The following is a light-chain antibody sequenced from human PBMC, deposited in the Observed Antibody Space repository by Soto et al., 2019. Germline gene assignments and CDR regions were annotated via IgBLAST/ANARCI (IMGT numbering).Light chain of an antibody. CDR1: QSVSSD. CDR2: SAS. CDR3: QQDNNLPRT. J-gene: IGKJ1*01. V-gene: IGKV3-15*01. Sequence: EIVMPQSPATLSVSPGERATLSCMASQSVSSDLAWYHQKPGQAPRLLIYSASTRATGIPARFSGSGSGTEFTLTIYSLQSEDFAVYYCQQDNNLPRTFGQGSKVDIK.